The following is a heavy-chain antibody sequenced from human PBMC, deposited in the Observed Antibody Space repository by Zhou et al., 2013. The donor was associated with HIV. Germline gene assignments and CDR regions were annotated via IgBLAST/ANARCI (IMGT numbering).Heavy chain of an antibody. Sequence: QVQLVQSGAEVKKPGSSVKVSCKASGGTFSSYAISWVRQAPGQGLEWMGRIIPILGITNYAQKFQDRVTITADRSTSTAYMELSSLRSEDTALYYCGRGPYYSNAPGGPLDIWGQGTWVTISS. J-gene: IGHJ3*02. CDR2: IIPILGIT. V-gene: IGHV1-69*04. CDR3: GRGPYYSNAPGGPLDI. D-gene: IGHD1-26*01. CDR1: GGTFSSYA.